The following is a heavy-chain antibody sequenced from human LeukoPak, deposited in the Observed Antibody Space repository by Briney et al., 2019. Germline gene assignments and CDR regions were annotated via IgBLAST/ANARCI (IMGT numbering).Heavy chain of an antibody. CDR2: ITNDGNYE. J-gene: IGHJ4*02. D-gene: IGHD7-27*01. Sequence: GGSLRLSCAASGFPLSTYGMHWVRQAPGKGLEWVAVITNDGNYEKYADAGRGRFTISRDNSKNTLYLQMNSLSAEDPAVYYCARDSITGDNSLDFWGRGTLVTVSS. V-gene: IGHV3-33*05. CDR1: GFPLSTYG. CDR3: ARDSITGDNSLDF.